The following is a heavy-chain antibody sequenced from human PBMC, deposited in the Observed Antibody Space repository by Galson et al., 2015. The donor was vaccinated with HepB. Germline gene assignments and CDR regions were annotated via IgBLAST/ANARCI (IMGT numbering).Heavy chain of an antibody. Sequence: SVKVSCKASGFSSYAIDWVRQAPGQGLEWVGGIIPMFDRRDYSQNLQGRVTVTADESTTTVFMELSSLRSEDTAVYYCARGTPFSNFDYWGQGSLVIVSS. CDR1: GFSSYA. D-gene: IGHD4-11*01. CDR2: IIPMFDRR. J-gene: IGHJ4*02. CDR3: ARGTPFSNFDY. V-gene: IGHV1-69*13.